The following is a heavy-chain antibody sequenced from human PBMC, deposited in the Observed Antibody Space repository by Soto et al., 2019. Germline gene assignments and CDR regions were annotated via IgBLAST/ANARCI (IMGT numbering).Heavy chain of an antibody. J-gene: IGHJ4*02. CDR2: IYYSGST. CDR1: GGSISSYY. CDR3: ARVITMVRGVNERYYFDY. Sequence: ETLSLTCTVSGGSISSYYWSWIRQPPGKGLEWIGYIYYSGSTNYSPSLKSRVTISVDTSKNQFSLKLSSVTAADTAVYYCARVITMVRGVNERYYFDYWCQGILVTVS. V-gene: IGHV4-59*01. D-gene: IGHD3-10*01.